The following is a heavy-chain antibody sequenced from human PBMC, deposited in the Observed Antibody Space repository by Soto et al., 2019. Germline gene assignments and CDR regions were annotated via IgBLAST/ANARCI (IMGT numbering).Heavy chain of an antibody. J-gene: IGHJ4*02. CDR2: INPNSGGT. CDR3: ARWGAYSSSSIDY. CDR1: GYTFTGYY. Sequence: ASVKVSCKXSGYTFTGYYMHWVRQAPGQGLEWMGWINPNSGGTNYAQKFQGRVTMTRDTSISTAYMELSRLRSDDTAVYYCARWGAYSSSSIDYWGQGTLVTVSS. V-gene: IGHV1-2*02. D-gene: IGHD6-13*01.